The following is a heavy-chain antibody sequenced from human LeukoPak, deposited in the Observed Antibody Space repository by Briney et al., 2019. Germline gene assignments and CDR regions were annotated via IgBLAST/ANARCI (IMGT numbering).Heavy chain of an antibody. D-gene: IGHD2-2*01. CDR3: TRGNQVLLYFFHY. CDR2: IRSKAYGGTT. Sequence: PGGSLRLSCTASGFAFSDYAMSWVRQAPGKGLEWVGFIRSKAYGGTTEYAASVKGRFTISRDDSKSIAYLEMNSLITEDTAVYYCTRGNQVLLYFFHYGGQGTLATVSS. J-gene: IGHJ4*02. V-gene: IGHV3-49*04. CDR1: GFAFSDYA.